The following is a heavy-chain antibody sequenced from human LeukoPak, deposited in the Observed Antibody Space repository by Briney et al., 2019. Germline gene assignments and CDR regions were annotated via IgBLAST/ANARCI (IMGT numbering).Heavy chain of an antibody. V-gene: IGHV3-9*01. CDR3: AKDRYSSSSTFDY. D-gene: IGHD6-6*01. Sequence: SLRLSCAASGFTFDDYAMHWVRQAPGKGLEWVSGISWNSGSIGYADSVKGRFTISRDNAKNSLYLQMNSLRAEDTALYYCAKDRYSSSSTFDYWGQGTLVTVSS. CDR1: GFTFDDYA. J-gene: IGHJ4*02. CDR2: ISWNSGSI.